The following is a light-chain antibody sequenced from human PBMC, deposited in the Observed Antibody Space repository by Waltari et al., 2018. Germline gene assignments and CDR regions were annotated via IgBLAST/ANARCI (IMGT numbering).Light chain of an antibody. V-gene: IGLV5-45*03. Sequence: QAVLTQPSSLSASPGASASLTCTLRSDINIGAYRIYWYQQKPGSPPQYLLGYKADSDKQQGSGVPGRFAGSKDASANAGILLISGLQSEDEADYYCMIWHSSAWVFGGGTKLTVL. J-gene: IGLJ3*02. CDR3: MIWHSSAWV. CDR1: SDINIGAYR. CDR2: YKADSDK.